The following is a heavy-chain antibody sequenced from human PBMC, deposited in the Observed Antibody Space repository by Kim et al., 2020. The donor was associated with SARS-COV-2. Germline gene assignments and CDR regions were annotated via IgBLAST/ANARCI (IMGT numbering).Heavy chain of an antibody. CDR1: GDSFSSYW. CDR2: IYPGDSDT. V-gene: IGHV5-51*01. J-gene: IGHJ6*02. Sequence: GESLKISCEGSGDSFSSYWIAWVRQMPGKGLEWMGIIYPGDSDTRYSPSFQGQVTISVDKSISTAYLQWSSLKASDSGMYYCARSARGSYGSGTYASYYYYGMEVWGQGTTVTVSS. CDR3: ARSARGSYGSGTYASYYYYGMEV. D-gene: IGHD3-10*01.